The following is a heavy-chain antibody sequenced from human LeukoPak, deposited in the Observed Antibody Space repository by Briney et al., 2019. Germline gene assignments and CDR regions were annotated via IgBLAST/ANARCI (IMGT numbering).Heavy chain of an antibody. CDR3: ARVGSGGQLTKAGDD. V-gene: IGHV1-69*04. CDR1: GGTFSSYA. D-gene: IGHD2-15*01. CDR2: IIPILGIA. Sequence: SVKVSCKASGGTFSSYAISWVRQAPGQGLEWMGRIIPILGIANYAQKFQGRVTITADKSTSTAYMELSSLRSEDTAVYYCARVGSGGQLTKAGDDWGQGTLVTVSS. J-gene: IGHJ4*02.